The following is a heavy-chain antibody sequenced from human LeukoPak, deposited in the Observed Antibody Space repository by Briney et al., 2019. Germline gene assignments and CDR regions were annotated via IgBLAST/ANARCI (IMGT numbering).Heavy chain of an antibody. V-gene: IGHV3-69-1*01. CDR3: ARDTASSSWEHSFDY. CDR2: IGTTSTI. J-gene: IGHJ4*02. CDR1: GFTFSDFR. D-gene: IGHD6-13*01. Sequence: PAGSLRVSCAASGFTFSDFRFNWVRQSPEKGVEWIAFIGTTSTIYYADSVKGRFTISRDNAKNSLYQQMNSLRAEDTAVYYCARDTASSSWEHSFDYWGQGTLVTVSS.